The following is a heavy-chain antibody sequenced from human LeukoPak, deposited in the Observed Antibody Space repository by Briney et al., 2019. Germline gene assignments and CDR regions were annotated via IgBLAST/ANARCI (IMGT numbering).Heavy chain of an antibody. V-gene: IGHV3-53*01. CDR1: GCTVGDNY. J-gene: IGHJ5*02. CDR2: IYSGGTT. D-gene: IGHD3-22*01. Sequence: PGGSLRLSCAASGCTVGDNYMSWVRQAPGKGLEWVSVIYSGGTTYSADSVKGRFTISRDNSKNTLYLQMNSLRAEDTAVYYCARHDSWAGWFDPWGQGTLVTVSS. CDR3: ARHDSWAGWFDP.